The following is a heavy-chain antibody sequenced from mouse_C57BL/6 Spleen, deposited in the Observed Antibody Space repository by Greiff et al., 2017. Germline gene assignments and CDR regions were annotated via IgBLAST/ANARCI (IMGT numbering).Heavy chain of an antibody. CDR2: INYDGSST. V-gene: IGHV5-16*01. J-gene: IGHJ4*01. CDR1: GFTFSDYY. Sequence: EVKLVESEGGLVQPGSSMKLSCTASGFTFSDYYMAWVRQVPEKGLEWVANINYDGSSTYYLDSLKSRFIISRDNAKNILYLQMSSLKSEDTATYYCARERDLAYYAMDYWGQGTSVTVSS. CDR3: ARERDLAYYAMDY.